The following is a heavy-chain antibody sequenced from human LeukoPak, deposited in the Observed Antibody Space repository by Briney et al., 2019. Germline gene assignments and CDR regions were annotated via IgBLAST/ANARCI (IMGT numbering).Heavy chain of an antibody. J-gene: IGHJ4*02. CDR1: GFPFSSYA. CDR3: AKDLYGDYDDDY. Sequence: GGSLRLSCAASGFPFSSYAMSWVRQAPGKGLEWISTISGSDYSTYYADSVKGRFTISRDNSKNTAYLQMNSLRAEDTALYYCAKDLYGDYDDDYWGQGTLVTVSS. V-gene: IGHV3-23*01. D-gene: IGHD4-17*01. CDR2: ISGSDYST.